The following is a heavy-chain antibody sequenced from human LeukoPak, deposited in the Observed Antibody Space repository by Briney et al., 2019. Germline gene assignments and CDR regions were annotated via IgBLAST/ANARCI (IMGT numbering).Heavy chain of an antibody. Sequence: PGRSLRLSCAASGFTFSSYGMHWVRQAPGKGLEWVAVIWYDGSNKYYADSVKGRFTISGDNSKNTLYLQMNSLRAEDTAVYYCARAENPPLELPDYWGQGTLVTVSS. J-gene: IGHJ4*02. D-gene: IGHD1-7*01. CDR1: GFTFSSYG. CDR3: ARAENPPLELPDY. V-gene: IGHV3-33*01. CDR2: IWYDGSNK.